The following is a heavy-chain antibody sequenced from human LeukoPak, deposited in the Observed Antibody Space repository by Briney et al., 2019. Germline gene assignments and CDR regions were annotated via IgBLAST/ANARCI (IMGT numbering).Heavy chain of an antibody. D-gene: IGHD1-26*01. J-gene: IGHJ4*02. Sequence: GRSLRLSCAASGFTFSSYGMHWVRQAPGKGLEWVAVISYDGSNKYYADSVRGRFTISRDNSKNTLYLQMSSLRAEDTAVYYCARPFSGSYYEGFDYWGQGTLVTVSS. CDR1: GFTFSSYG. CDR2: ISYDGSNK. V-gene: IGHV3-30*03. CDR3: ARPFSGSYYEGFDY.